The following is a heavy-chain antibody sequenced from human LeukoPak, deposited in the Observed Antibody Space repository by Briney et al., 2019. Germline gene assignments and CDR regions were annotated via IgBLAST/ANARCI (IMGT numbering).Heavy chain of an antibody. J-gene: IGHJ2*01. V-gene: IGHV4-4*07. D-gene: IGHD1-14*01. CDR3: ARNRDWYWFFDL. CDR1: GGSSRNDI. CDR2: IYMNGIA. Sequence: TSETLSLTCNVSGGSSRNDIWNWIRQPAGKGLEWIGRIYMNGIANYNPSLKRRVTMSLDTSINQFSLKLYSVTAADTAVYYCARNRDWYWFFDLWGRGTLVTVSS.